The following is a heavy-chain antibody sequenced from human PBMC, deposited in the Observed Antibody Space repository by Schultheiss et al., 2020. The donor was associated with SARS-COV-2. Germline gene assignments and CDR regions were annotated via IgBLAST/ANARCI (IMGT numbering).Heavy chain of an antibody. J-gene: IGHJ4*02. CDR3: VRVAMTTVTELDY. D-gene: IGHD4-17*01. V-gene: IGHV3-48*04. CDR1: GFTFSSYS. CDR2: ISSSSSTI. Sequence: GGSLRLSCAASGFTFSSYSMNWVRQAPGKGLEWVSYISSSSSTIYYADSVKGRFTISRDNAKNSLYLQMNSLRVEDTAVYYCVRVAMTTVTELDYWGQGTLVTVSS.